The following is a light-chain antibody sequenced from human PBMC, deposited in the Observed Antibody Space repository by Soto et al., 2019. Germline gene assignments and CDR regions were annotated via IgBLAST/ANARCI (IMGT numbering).Light chain of an antibody. CDR3: QQYGTSRVT. CDR1: QSIASIY. J-gene: IGKJ3*01. V-gene: IGKV3-20*01. CDR2: GAS. Sequence: EIVLTQSPGTLSLSPREGATLSCRASQSIASIYLAWYQHKPGQAPRLLISGASTRATGVPDRFSGSGSGTDFTLTISRLEPEDFALYYCQQYGTSRVTFGPGTKVDIK.